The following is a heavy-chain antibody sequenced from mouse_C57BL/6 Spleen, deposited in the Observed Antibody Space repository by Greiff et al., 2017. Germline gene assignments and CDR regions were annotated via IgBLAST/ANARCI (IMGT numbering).Heavy chain of an antibody. V-gene: IGHV1-9*01. J-gene: IGHJ4*01. CDR2: ILPGSGST. D-gene: IGHD2-5*01. CDR3: ARRGYSNYYAMDY. Sequence: VQLQQSGAELMQPGASVTLSCKATGFYFTGSWLEWVKPRPGHALEWIGEILPGSGSTNYNEKVKGKATFTADTSSNTAYMQLSSLTTENSALDYCARRGYSNYYAMDYWGQGTSVTVSS. CDR1: GFYFTGSW.